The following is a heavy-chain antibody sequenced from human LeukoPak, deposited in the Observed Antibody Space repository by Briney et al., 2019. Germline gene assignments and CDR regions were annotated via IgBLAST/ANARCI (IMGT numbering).Heavy chain of an antibody. D-gene: IGHD2-2*02. Sequence: SVKVSCKASGGTFSSYAISWVRQAPGQGLEWMGGIIPIFGTANYAQKFQGRVTITADESTSTAYMELSSLRSEDTAVYYCARGRMSDIVVVPAAIDRLYYYYGMDVWGQGTTVTVSS. CDR2: IIPIFGTA. V-gene: IGHV1-69*13. J-gene: IGHJ6*02. CDR3: ARGRMSDIVVVPAAIDRLYYYYGMDV. CDR1: GGTFSSYA.